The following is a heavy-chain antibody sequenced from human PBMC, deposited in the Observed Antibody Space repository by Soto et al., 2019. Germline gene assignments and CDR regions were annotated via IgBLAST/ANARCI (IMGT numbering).Heavy chain of an antibody. CDR2: IYYSGST. CDR3: ARRVAVTYYYGMDV. CDR1: GGSISSSSYY. Sequence: SETLSLTCTVSGGSISSSSYYWGWIRQPPGKGLEWIGSIYYSGSTYYNPSLKSRVTISVDTSKNQFSLKLSSVTAADTAVYYCARRVAVTYYYGMDVWGQGTTVTVSS. J-gene: IGHJ6*02. D-gene: IGHD6-19*01. V-gene: IGHV4-39*01.